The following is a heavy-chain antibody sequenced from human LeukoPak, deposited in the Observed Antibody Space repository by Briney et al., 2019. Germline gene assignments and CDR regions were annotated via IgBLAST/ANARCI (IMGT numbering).Heavy chain of an antibody. CDR3: AKDIRIYDGSGSYYYDHDAFDI. CDR2: ISSSSSYI. Sequence: PGGSLRLSCAASGFTFSSYSMNWVRQAPGKGLEWVSSISSSSSYIYYADSVKGRFTISRDNSKNTLYLQMNSLRAEDTAVYYCAKDIRIYDGSGSYYYDHDAFDIWGQGTMVTVSS. CDR1: GFTFSSYS. J-gene: IGHJ3*02. D-gene: IGHD3-10*01. V-gene: IGHV3-21*04.